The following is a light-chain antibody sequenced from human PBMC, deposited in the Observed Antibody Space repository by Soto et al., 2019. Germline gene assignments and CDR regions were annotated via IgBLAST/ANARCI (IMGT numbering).Light chain of an antibody. J-gene: IGKJ5*01. CDR2: WAS. Sequence: DIVMTQSPDSLAVSLGERATINCKSSQSVLYTSNNKNYLAWYQQKPGQPPKLLIYWASTRESGVPDRFSGSDSGTDFTLTISSLQAEDVAVYYCQQYSSIPITFGQGTRLEIK. CDR1: QSVLYTSNNKNY. V-gene: IGKV4-1*01. CDR3: QQYSSIPIT.